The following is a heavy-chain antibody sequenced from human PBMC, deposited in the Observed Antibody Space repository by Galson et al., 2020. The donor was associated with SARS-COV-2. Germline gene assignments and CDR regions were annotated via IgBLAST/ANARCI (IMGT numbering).Heavy chain of an antibody. CDR1: GYFFSSYG. J-gene: IGHJ4*02. Sequence: ASVKVSCKASGYFFSSYGVTWVRQAPGKGLEWVGWINAYNGNTDHAQKPQGRVTMTIDTSTSTAYMELRSLRSNDTAVYYCARDRTAMVVDYWGQGTLVTVSS. V-gene: IGHV1-18*04. CDR2: INAYNGNT. CDR3: ARDRTAMVVDY. D-gene: IGHD5-18*01.